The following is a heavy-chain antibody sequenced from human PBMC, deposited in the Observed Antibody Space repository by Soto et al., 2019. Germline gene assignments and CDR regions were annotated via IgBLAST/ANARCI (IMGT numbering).Heavy chain of an antibody. CDR1: GGSISSYY. Sequence: SETLSLTCTVSGGSISSYYLSWIRQPPGKGLEWIGYIYYSGSTNYNPSLKSRVTISVDTSKNQFSLKLSSVTAADTAVYYCARDGWFGGNYYYYYMDVWGKGTKVTVSS. CDR3: ARDGWFGGNYYYYYMDV. J-gene: IGHJ6*03. CDR2: IYYSGST. D-gene: IGHD3-10*01. V-gene: IGHV4-59*01.